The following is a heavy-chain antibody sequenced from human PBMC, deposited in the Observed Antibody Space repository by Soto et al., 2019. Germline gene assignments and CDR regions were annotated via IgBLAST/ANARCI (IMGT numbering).Heavy chain of an antibody. CDR2: IIPILGIA. V-gene: IGHV1-69*04. Sequence: ASVKVSCKASGGTFSSYTISWVRQAPGQGLEWMGRIIPILGIANYAQKFQGRVTITADKSTSTAYMELSSLRSEDTAVYYCARDYPIVVPAANTPDYYYYYMDVWGKGTTVTVSS. CDR1: GGTFSSYT. J-gene: IGHJ6*03. CDR3: ARDYPIVVPAANTPDYYYYYMDV. D-gene: IGHD2-2*01.